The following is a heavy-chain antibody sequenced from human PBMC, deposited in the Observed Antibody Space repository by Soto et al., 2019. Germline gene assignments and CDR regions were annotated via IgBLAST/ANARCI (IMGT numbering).Heavy chain of an antibody. Sequence: GGSLRLSCAASGFTFSSYAMSWVRQAPGKGLEWVSAISGSGGSTYYADSVKGRFTISRDNSKNTLYLQMNSLRAEDTAVYYCAKSAYYYDSSGYYYIDYWGKGTLVTVSS. CDR2: ISGSGGST. J-gene: IGHJ4*02. D-gene: IGHD3-22*01. CDR3: AKSAYYYDSSGYYYIDY. CDR1: GFTFSSYA. V-gene: IGHV3-23*01.